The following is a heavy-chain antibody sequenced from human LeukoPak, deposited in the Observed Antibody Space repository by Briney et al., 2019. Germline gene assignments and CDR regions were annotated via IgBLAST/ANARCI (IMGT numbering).Heavy chain of an antibody. Sequence: ASVKVSCKASGYTFTSYYMHWVRQAPGQGLEWRGISNPSGGSTSYAQKFQGRVTMTRDMSTSTVYMELSSLRSEDTAVYYCARCLSSGYLSAFDYWGQGTLVTVSS. J-gene: IGHJ4*02. D-gene: IGHD3-22*01. CDR3: ARCLSSGYLSAFDY. CDR1: GYTFTSYY. CDR2: SNPSGGST. V-gene: IGHV1-46*01.